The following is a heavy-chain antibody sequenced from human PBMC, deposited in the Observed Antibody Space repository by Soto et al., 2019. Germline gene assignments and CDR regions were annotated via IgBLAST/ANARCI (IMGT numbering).Heavy chain of an antibody. CDR3: ARALSGEDRRPD. CDR1: GGTFSSYA. J-gene: IGHJ4*02. V-gene: IGHV1-69*13. Sequence: SVKVSCKASGGTFSSYAISWVRQAPGQGLEWMGGIIPIFGTANYAQKFQGRVTITADASTSTAYMELSSLRSEDTAVYYCARALSGEDRRPDWGQVPLVTVCS. D-gene: IGHD3-10*01. CDR2: IIPIFGTA.